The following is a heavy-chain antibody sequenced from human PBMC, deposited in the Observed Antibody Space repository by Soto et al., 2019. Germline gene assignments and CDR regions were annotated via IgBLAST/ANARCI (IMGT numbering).Heavy chain of an antibody. CDR1: GFTFSSSG. V-gene: IGHV3-30*18. CDR3: AKPYSSSSWYYYYGVDV. D-gene: IGHD6-6*01. J-gene: IGHJ6*02. Sequence: LRLSCAASGFTFSSSGMHWVRQAPGKGLEWVAVISYDGSNKYYADSVKGRFTISRDNSKNTLYLQMNSLRAEDTAVYYCAKPYSSSSWYYYYGVDVWGQGTTVTVSS. CDR2: ISYDGSNK.